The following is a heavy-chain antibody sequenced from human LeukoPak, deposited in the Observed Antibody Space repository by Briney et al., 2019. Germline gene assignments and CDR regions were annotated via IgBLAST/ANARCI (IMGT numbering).Heavy chain of an antibody. Sequence: PSETLSLTCTVSGGSISSYYWSWIRQPPGKGLEWIGYIYYSGSTNYNPSLKSRVTISVDTSKNQFSLKLSSVTAADPAVYYCARVVSNAGAYYDILTGYPLLYYFDYWGQGTLVTVSS. J-gene: IGHJ4*02. D-gene: IGHD3-9*01. CDR1: GGSISSYY. CDR3: ARVVSNAGAYYDILTGYPLLYYFDY. V-gene: IGHV4-59*01. CDR2: IYYSGST.